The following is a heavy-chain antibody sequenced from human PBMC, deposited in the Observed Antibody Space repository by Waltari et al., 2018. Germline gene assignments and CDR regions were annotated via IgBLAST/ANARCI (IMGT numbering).Heavy chain of an antibody. CDR1: GGSISSYY. CDR2: IYTSGST. V-gene: IGHV4-4*07. Sequence: QVQLQESGPGLVKPSETLSLTCTVSGGSISSYYWSWLRQPAGKGLEWIGRIYTSGSTNYNPSLKSRVTMSVDTSKNQFSLKLSSVTAADTAVYYCARDAYCSSTSCYFGDAFDIWGQGTMVTVSS. J-gene: IGHJ3*02. CDR3: ARDAYCSSTSCYFGDAFDI. D-gene: IGHD2-2*01.